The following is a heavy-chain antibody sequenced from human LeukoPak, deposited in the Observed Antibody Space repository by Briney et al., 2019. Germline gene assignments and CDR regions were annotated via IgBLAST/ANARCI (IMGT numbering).Heavy chain of an antibody. Sequence: GGSLRLSCAASGFTFSNYWMNWVRRAPGKGLECLANIKQDGSETYYADSVKGRFTISRDNAKNSLYLQMNSLRAEDTAVYYCARETPRRGETRDGYRWGQGTLVTVSS. J-gene: IGHJ4*02. D-gene: IGHD5-24*01. CDR3: ARETPRRGETRDGYR. CDR1: GFTFSNYW. CDR2: IKQDGSET. V-gene: IGHV3-7*01.